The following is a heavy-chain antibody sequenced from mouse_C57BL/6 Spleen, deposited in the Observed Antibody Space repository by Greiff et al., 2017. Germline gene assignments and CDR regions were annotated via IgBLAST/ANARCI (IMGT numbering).Heavy chain of an antibody. CDR1: GFSFNTYA. CDR2: IRSKSNNYAT. V-gene: IGHV10-1*01. J-gene: IGHJ1*03. CDR3: VKGTLYDGYYEYFDV. Sequence: EVKLMESGGGLVQPKGSLKLSCAASGFSFNTYAMNWVRQAPGTGLEWVARIRSKSNNYATYYADSVKDRFTISRDDSESMLYLQMNNLKTEDTARYYCVKGTLYDGYYEYFDVWGTGTTVTVSS. D-gene: IGHD2-3*01.